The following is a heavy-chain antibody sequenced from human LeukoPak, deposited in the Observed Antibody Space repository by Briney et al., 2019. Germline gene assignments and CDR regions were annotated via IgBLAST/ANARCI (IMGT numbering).Heavy chain of an antibody. J-gene: IGHJ4*02. V-gene: IGHV1-8*01. CDR1: GYTFTSYD. D-gene: IGHD3-10*01. Sequence: ASVKVSCKASGYTFTSYDINWVRQATGQGLEWMGWMNPNNDNTGYAQKFQGRVIMTRNTATNTAYMDLSSLTSEDTAVYYCARGARGSIDLDYWGQGTLVTVSS. CDR2: MNPNNDNT. CDR3: ARGARGSIDLDY.